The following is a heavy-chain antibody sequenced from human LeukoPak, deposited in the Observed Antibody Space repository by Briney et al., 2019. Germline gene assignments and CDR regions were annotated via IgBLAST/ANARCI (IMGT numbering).Heavy chain of an antibody. CDR2: ISSNSKYT. CDR1: GFTFSSYS. J-gene: IGHJ6*02. Sequence: PGGSLRLACAASGFTFSSYSMNSVRQAAGKGLEWVSSISSNSKYTYYADSVKGRFTISRDNAKKSLYLQMNSLRAEDTAVYFCERDRGHDYYYYGMDVWGQGTTITVSS. V-gene: IGHV3-21*01. CDR3: ERDRGHDYYYYGMDV.